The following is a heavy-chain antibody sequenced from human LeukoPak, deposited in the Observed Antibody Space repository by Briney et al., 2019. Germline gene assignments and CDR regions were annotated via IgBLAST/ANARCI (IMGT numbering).Heavy chain of an antibody. CDR2: IIPIFGTA. V-gene: IGHV1-69*05. D-gene: IGHD3-22*01. CDR1: GGTFSSYA. Sequence: SVKVSCKASGGTFSSYAISWVRQAPGQGLEWMGRIIPIFGTANYAQKFQGRVTITTDESTSTAYMELSSPRSEDTAVYYCAGSGYYYYFDYWGQGTLVTVSS. CDR3: AGSGYYYYFDY. J-gene: IGHJ4*02.